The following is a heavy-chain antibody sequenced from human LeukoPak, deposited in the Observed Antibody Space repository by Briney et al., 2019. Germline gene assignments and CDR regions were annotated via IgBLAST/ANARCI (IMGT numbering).Heavy chain of an antibody. J-gene: IGHJ4*02. V-gene: IGHV4-59*08. CDR2: IYYSGST. D-gene: IGHD3-16*02. Sequence: SETLSLTCTVSGGSISSYYWSWIRQPPGKGLEWIGYIYYSGSTNYNPSLKSRVTISVDTSKNQFSLKLSSVTAADTAVYYCARGAMITFGGVIALFDYWGQGTLVTVSS. CDR1: GGSISSYY. CDR3: ARGAMITFGGVIALFDY.